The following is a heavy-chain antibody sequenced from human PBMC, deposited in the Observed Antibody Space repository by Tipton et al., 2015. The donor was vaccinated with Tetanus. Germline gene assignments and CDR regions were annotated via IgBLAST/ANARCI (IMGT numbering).Heavy chain of an antibody. CDR1: GFTFSSYA. V-gene: IGHV3-30-3*01. CDR3: ARDRDCSSTSCSDYYYYGMDV. CDR2: ISYDGSNK. J-gene: IGHJ6*02. D-gene: IGHD2-2*01. Sequence: SLRLSCAASGFTFSSYAMHWVRQAPGKGLEWVAVISYDGSNKYYADSVKGRFTISRDNSKNTLYLQMNSLRAEDTAVYYCARDRDCSSTSCSDYYYYGMDVWGQETPVTVSS.